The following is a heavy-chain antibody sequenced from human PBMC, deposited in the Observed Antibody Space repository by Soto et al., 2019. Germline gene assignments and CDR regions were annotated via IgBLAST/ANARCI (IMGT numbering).Heavy chain of an antibody. CDR2: ISYDGSNK. J-gene: IGHJ4*02. CDR3: AKDQEYYDSSGYPTFDY. D-gene: IGHD3-22*01. CDR1: GFTFSSYG. V-gene: IGHV3-30*18. Sequence: GGSLRLSCAASGFTFSSYGMHWVRQAPGKGLEWVAVISYDGSNKYYADSVKGRFTISRDNSKNTLYLQMNSLRAEDTAVYYCAKDQEYYDSSGYPTFDYWGQGTLVTVSS.